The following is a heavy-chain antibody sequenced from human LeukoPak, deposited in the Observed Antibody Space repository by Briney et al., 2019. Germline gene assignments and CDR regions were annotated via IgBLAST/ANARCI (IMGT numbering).Heavy chain of an antibody. CDR2: IRYDGSNK. CDR1: GFTFSSYG. CDR3: AKLENYYDSSGYPEFRPFRYVDV. D-gene: IGHD3-22*01. V-gene: IGHV3-30*02. J-gene: IGHJ6*03. Sequence: GGSLRLSCAASGFTFSSYGMHWVRQAPGKGLEWVAFIRYDGSNKYYADSVKGRFTISRDNSKNTLYLQMNSLRAEDTAVYYCAKLENYYDSSGYPEFRPFRYVDVWGKGATVTVSS.